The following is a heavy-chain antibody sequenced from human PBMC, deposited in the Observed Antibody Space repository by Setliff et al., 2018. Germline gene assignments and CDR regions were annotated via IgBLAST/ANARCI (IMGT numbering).Heavy chain of an antibody. J-gene: IGHJ6*03. D-gene: IGHD6-19*01. V-gene: IGHV4-4*07. CDR1: GGSISSYY. CDR3: AREQWLDPPGYYYMDV. Sequence: TLSLTCTVSGGSISSYYWSWIRQPAGKGLEWIGHIYIGGSANYNPSLKSRVTMSIDTSKNQFSLKLNSVTAADMAVYYCAREQWLDPPGYYYMDVWAKGTMVTVSS. CDR2: IYIGGSA.